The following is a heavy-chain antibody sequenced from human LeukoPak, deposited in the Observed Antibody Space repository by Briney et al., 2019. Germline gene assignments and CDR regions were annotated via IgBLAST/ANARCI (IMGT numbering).Heavy chain of an antibody. J-gene: IGHJ3*02. CDR2: IYTSEST. V-gene: IGHV4-4*07. CDR1: GGSLSSYY. D-gene: IGHD2-15*01. CDR3: ARASDPCSGGSCYPDAFDI. Sequence: SETLSLTCTVSGGSLSSYYWSWIRQPAGKGLEWIGRIYTSESTNDNPSLKSRVTMSVDTSNNQFSLKLTSVTAADTAVYYCARASDPCSGGSCYPDAFDIWGQGTMVTVPS.